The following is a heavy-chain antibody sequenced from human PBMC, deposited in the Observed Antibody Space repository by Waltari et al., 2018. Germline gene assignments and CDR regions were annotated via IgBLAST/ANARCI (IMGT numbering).Heavy chain of an antibody. CDR3: AKGTAAFYYGMDV. CDR1: GFTFHSYA. Sequence: EVQLLESGGDLVQPGGSLTLSCAASGFTFHSYAMNWVRQAPGKGLEWVSANTSSSRSTYYADSVKGRFTISRDNSKNTAYLQMNSLRAGDTAIYYCAKGTAAFYYGMDVWGQGTTVTVSS. CDR2: NTSSSRST. V-gene: IGHV3-23*01. D-gene: IGHD3-16*01. J-gene: IGHJ6*02.